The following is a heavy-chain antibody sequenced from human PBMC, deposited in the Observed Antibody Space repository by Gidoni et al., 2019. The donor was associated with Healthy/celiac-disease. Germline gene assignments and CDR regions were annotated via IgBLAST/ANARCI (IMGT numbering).Heavy chain of an antibody. D-gene: IGHD3-3*01. CDR3: ARVHDFWSGRHDAFDI. J-gene: IGHJ3*02. V-gene: IGHV3-53*02. Sequence: EVQLVETGGGLIQPGGSLRLSGAASGFTVSSNYMSWVRQAPGKGLEWVSVIYSGGSTYYADSVKGRFTISRDNSKNTLYLQMNSLRAEDTAVYYCARVHDFWSGRHDAFDIWGQGTMVTVSS. CDR1: GFTVSSNY. CDR2: IYSGGST.